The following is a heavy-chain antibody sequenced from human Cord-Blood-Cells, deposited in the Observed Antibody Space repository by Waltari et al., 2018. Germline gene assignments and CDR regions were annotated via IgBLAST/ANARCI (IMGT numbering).Heavy chain of an antibody. V-gene: IGHV4-39*01. CDR1: GGSISSSSYY. J-gene: IGHJ6*02. CDR2: IYYSGST. Sequence: QLQLQESGPGLVKPSETLSLTCTVSGGSISSSSYYWGWIRQPPGQGLEWIGCIYYSGSTYSNPSLKRRVTISVDTSKNQFSLKLSSVTAADTAVYYCARYGSGSSYYYYYGMDVWGQGTTVTVSS. D-gene: IGHD3-10*01. CDR3: ARYGSGSSYYYYYGMDV.